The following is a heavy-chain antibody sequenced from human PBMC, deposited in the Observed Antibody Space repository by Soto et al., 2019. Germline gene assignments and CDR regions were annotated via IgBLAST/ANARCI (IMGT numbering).Heavy chain of an antibody. V-gene: IGHV4-34*01. CDR1: GFTFSSYS. CDR3: ARAGITGTTGHDAFDI. J-gene: IGHJ3*02. Sequence: GSLRLSCAASGFTFSSYSMNWVRQPPVKGLEWIGEINHSGSTNYNPSLKSRVTISVDTSKNQFSLKLSSVTAADTAVYYCARAGITGTTGHDAFDIWGQGTMVTVS. D-gene: IGHD1-7*01. CDR2: INHSGST.